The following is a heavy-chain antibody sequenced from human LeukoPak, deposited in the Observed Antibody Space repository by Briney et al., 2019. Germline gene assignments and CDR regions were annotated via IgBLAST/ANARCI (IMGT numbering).Heavy chain of an antibody. CDR1: DDSISSYY. Sequence: PSETLSLTCTVSDDSISSYYWSWFRQPPGRGLEWIGYIYYSGSTNYNPSLQSRVTMSVDTSKKQFSLQLTSVSAADTAVYYCGTYKRMTGYYMVDYWGQGIPVTVSS. V-gene: IGHV4-59*01. CDR2: IYYSGST. D-gene: IGHD3-9*01. CDR3: GTYKRMTGYYMVDY. J-gene: IGHJ4*02.